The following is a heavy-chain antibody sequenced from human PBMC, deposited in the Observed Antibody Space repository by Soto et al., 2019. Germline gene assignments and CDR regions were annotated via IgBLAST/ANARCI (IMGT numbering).Heavy chain of an antibody. CDR3: AKVSYNVVVPVHFYY. Sequence: GGSLRLSCAASEFTFNSYGMHCVRQAPGKGLEWVAVISYDGSNKYYADSVKGRFTISRDNSKNTLYLQMNSLRAEDTAVYYCAKVSYNVVVPVHFYYCGQGSLVTVSS. V-gene: IGHV3-30*18. CDR2: ISYDGSNK. CDR1: EFTFNSYG. J-gene: IGHJ4*02. D-gene: IGHD2-2*01.